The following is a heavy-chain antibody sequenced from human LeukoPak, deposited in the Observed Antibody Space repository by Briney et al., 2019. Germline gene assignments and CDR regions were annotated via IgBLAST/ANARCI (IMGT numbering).Heavy chain of an antibody. J-gene: IGHJ2*01. CDR1: GGSISSGSYY. Sequence: SQTLSLTCTVSGGSISSGSYYWSWIRQPAGKGLEWIGRIYTSGSTNYNPSLKSRVTISVDTSKNQFSPKLSSVTAADTAVYYCASNVDTTLVGLYWYFDLWGRGTLVTVSS. D-gene: IGHD5-18*01. V-gene: IGHV4-61*02. CDR2: IYTSGST. CDR3: ASNVDTTLVGLYWYFDL.